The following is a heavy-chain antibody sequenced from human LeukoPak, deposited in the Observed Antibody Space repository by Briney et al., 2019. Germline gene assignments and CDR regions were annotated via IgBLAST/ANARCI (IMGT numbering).Heavy chain of an antibody. J-gene: IGHJ3*02. CDR1: GGSIIGNSTDY. Sequence: SETLSLTCNVSGGSIIGNSTDYWGWVRQPPGKGLEWIATIHHSGGTYDNPSLKGRVTISVDTSKNQFSLKLSSVTAADTAVYYCARGTQSLGIAARRKAFDIWGQGTMVTVSS. CDR2: IHHSGGT. V-gene: IGHV4-39*01. D-gene: IGHD6-6*01. CDR3: ARGTQSLGIAARRKAFDI.